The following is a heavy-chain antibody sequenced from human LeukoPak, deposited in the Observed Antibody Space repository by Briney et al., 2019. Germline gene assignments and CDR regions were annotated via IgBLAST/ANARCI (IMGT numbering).Heavy chain of an antibody. J-gene: IGHJ3*01. V-gene: IGHV3-11*01. CDR3: ARAGPSSGYYRDDAFDV. CDR2: ISFSGSSI. CDR1: GFTFSDYF. Sequence: PGGSLRLSCAASGFTFSDYFMNWIRQAPGKGLEWVSYISFSGSSIYYGDSVKGRFTVSRDNAKNSLYLQMNSLRADDTAIYYCARAGPSSGYYRDDAFDVWGQGAMVTVSS. D-gene: IGHD6-19*01.